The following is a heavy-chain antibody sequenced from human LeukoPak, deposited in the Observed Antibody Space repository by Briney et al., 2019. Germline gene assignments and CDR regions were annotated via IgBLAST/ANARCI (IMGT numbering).Heavy chain of an antibody. V-gene: IGHV4-59*08. Sequence: SETLSLTCTVSGGSISSYYWSWIRQPPGKGLEWIGYTYYSGSTNYNPSLKSRVTISVDTSKNQFSLKLSSVTAADTAVYYCASHSGTGVFSPPVYWGQGTLVTVSS. D-gene: IGHD1-14*01. J-gene: IGHJ4*02. CDR3: ASHSGTGVFSPPVY. CDR1: GGSISSYY. CDR2: TYYSGST.